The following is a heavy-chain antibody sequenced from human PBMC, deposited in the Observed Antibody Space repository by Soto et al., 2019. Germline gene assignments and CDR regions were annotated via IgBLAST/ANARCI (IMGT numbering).Heavy chain of an antibody. V-gene: IGHV4-34*01. CDR2: INHSGST. CDR3: ARVSYGDMTRSQIEY. D-gene: IGHD4-17*01. Sequence: SETLSLTCAVYGGSFSGYYWSWIRQPPGKGLEWIGEINHSGSTNYNPSLKSRVTISVDTSKNQFSLKLSSVTAADTAVYYCARVSYGDMTRSQIEYWGQGTLVTVSS. CDR1: GGSFSGYY. J-gene: IGHJ4*02.